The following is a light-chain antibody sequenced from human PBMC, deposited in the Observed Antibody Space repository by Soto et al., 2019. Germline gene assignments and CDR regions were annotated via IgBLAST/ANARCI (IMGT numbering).Light chain of an antibody. CDR3: QQVYVYPST. J-gene: IGKJ4*01. V-gene: IGKV3-15*01. Sequence: EIVLTQSPATLSSSPGERATLSCRASQSVSSNLAWYQQKPGQAPRLLIYGASTRATGIPDRFSGSGSGTEFTLTISSLQSEDFAAYYCQQVYVYPSTFGGGTKVDIK. CDR2: GAS. CDR1: QSVSSN.